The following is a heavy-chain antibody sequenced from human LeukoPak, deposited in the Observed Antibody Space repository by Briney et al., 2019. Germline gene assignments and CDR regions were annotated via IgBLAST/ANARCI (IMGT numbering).Heavy chain of an antibody. CDR2: IYTSGST. Sequence: SETLSLTCTVSGGSISSYYWSWIRQPAGKGLEWIGRIYTSGSTNYNPSLKSRVTMSVDTSKNQFSLKLSSVTAADTAVYYCASASLKGMLRYFDWLLVNWGQGTLVTVSS. D-gene: IGHD3-9*01. V-gene: IGHV4-4*07. CDR1: GGSISSYY. J-gene: IGHJ4*02. CDR3: ASASLKGMLRYFDWLLVN.